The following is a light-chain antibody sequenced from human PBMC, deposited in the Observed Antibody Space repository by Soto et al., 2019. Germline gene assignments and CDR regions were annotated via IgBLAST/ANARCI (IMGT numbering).Light chain of an antibody. Sequence: DIQMTQSPSTLSASVGDRVTITCRASQSIGSSLAWYQQKPGKAPKLLLYRASTLEDGVPSRFSSSGSCAEVSPPIISRLPDDVATVYYQQHSGYSPYTFGQGTKLEI. V-gene: IGKV1-5*03. J-gene: IGKJ2*01. CDR1: QSIGSS. CDR2: RAS. CDR3: QQHSGYSPYT.